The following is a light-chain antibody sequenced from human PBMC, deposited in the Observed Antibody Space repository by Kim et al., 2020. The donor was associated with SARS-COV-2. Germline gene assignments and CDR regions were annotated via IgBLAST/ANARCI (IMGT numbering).Light chain of an antibody. CDR3: AAWDDSLSGYV. V-gene: IGLV1-47*01. CDR2: RNN. J-gene: IGLJ1*01. Sequence: ELTQPPSASGTPGQRVTISCSGSSSNIGSNYVYWYQQLPGTAPKLLIYRNNQRPSGVPDRFSGSKSGTSASLAISGLRSEDEADYYCAAWDDSLSGYVFGTGTKVTVL. CDR1: SSNIGSNY.